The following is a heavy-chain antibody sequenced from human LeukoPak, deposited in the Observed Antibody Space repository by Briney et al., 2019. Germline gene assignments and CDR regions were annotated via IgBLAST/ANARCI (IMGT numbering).Heavy chain of an antibody. J-gene: IGHJ6*02. CDR1: GFXFSSYW. CDR3: ARVQKQWLATYYYYYGMDV. V-gene: IGHV3-74*01. Sequence: PGGSLRLSCAASGFXFSSYWIHWVRQAPGRGLVWVSRISTDGSSTTYADSVKGRFTISRDNAKNTLYLQMNSLRAEDTGVYYCARVQKQWLATYYYYYGMDVWGQGTTVTVSS. D-gene: IGHD6-19*01. CDR2: ISTDGSST.